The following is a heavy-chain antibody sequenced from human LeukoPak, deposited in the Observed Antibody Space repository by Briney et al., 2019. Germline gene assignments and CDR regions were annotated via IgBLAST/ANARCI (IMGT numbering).Heavy chain of an antibody. CDR2: INHSGST. CDR3: ARLKRGGSYLVRGYNWFDP. J-gene: IGHJ5*02. D-gene: IGHD1-26*01. CDR1: GGSFSGYY. Sequence: PSETLPLTCAVYGGSFSGYYWSWIRQPPGKGPEWIGEINHSGSTNYNPSLKSRVTISVDTSKNQFSLKLSSVTAADTAVYYCARLKRGGSYLVRGYNWFDPWGQGTLVTVSS. V-gene: IGHV4-34*01.